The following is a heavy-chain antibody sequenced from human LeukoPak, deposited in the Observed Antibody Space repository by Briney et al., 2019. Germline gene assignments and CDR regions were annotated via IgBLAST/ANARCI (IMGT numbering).Heavy chain of an antibody. CDR2: IITYNGNT. CDR3: AKTTVTSEEYFYYYMDV. J-gene: IGHJ6*03. D-gene: IGHD4-17*01. V-gene: IGHV1-18*01. CDR1: GYTFTSYG. Sequence: GSSVNVSCKTSGYTFTSYGLSWVRQAPGQGLEWMGCIITYNGNTYYSQKLQGRVTMTTDTSTSTAYMELRSLRSDDTAVYYCAKTTVTSEEYFYYYMDVWGKGTTVTVSS.